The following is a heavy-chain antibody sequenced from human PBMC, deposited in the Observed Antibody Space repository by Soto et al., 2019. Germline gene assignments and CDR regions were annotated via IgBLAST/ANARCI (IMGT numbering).Heavy chain of an antibody. V-gene: IGHV1-2*02. CDR3: ARGDYGTGGYPFPYFDY. Sequence: HEHLVQSGAEVKRPGASLKVSCTASGYSFTGYYIHWVRQAPGQGLEWMGWINPDSGATNYAQNFQGRVTLTSDTSICTASRDLTSLTSDDTAVYYCARGDYGTGGYPFPYFDYWGQGTLVIVSS. J-gene: IGHJ4*02. CDR1: GYSFTGYY. CDR2: INPDSGAT. D-gene: IGHD2-8*02.